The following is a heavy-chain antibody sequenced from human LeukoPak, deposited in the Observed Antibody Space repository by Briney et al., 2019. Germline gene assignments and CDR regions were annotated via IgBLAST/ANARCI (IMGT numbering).Heavy chain of an antibody. Sequence: GGSLRLSCAASGFTFSSYWMYWVRQVPGKGLVWVSGIKSDGRITSYADSVKGRTTISRDNAKDTLYLQMNSLRAEDTAVYYCASDLWLGYWGQGTLVTVSS. V-gene: IGHV3-74*01. CDR2: IKSDGRIT. CDR1: GFTFSSYW. CDR3: ASDLWLGY. D-gene: IGHD3-10*01. J-gene: IGHJ4*02.